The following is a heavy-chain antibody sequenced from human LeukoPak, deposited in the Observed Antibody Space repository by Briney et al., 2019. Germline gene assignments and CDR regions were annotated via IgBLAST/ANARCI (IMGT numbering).Heavy chain of an antibody. Sequence: ESGPTLVKPTQTLTLTCTFSGFSLSTNGVGVGWIRQPPGKALEWLALLYWNDYKHYSPSLKSRLSITRDTSKNQVVLTLTNMDPVDTATYFCAHSRTSAWPTPYNYFDPWGQGTLVTVSS. V-gene: IGHV2-5*01. CDR1: GFSLSTNGVG. CDR3: AHSRTSAWPTPYNYFDP. CDR2: LYWNDYK. J-gene: IGHJ5*02. D-gene: IGHD6-19*01.